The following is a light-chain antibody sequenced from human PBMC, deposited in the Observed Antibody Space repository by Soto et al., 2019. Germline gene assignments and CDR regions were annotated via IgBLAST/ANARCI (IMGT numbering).Light chain of an antibody. CDR2: DAS. CDR1: QSVSSY. Sequence: PGERATLSCRASQSVSSYLAWYQQKPGQAPRLLIYDASNRATGIPARFSGSGSGTEFSLTISSLQSEDFAVYYCQQYINWPRTFGQGTKVDIK. CDR3: QQYINWPRT. V-gene: IGKV3D-15*01. J-gene: IGKJ1*01.